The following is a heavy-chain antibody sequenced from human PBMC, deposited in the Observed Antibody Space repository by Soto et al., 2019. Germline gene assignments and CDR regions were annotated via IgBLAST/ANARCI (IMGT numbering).Heavy chain of an antibody. CDR1: GFTFSSYS. J-gene: IGHJ6*02. CDR2: ISSSSSYI. CDR3: ARVAYYYDSSGAQYYYYGMDV. V-gene: IGHV3-21*01. D-gene: IGHD3-22*01. Sequence: PGGSLRLSCAASGFTFSSYSMNWVRQAPGKGLEWVSSISSSSSYIYYADSVKGRFTISRDNAKNSLYLQMNSLRAEGTAVYYCARVAYYYDSSGAQYYYYGMDVWGQGTTVTVSS.